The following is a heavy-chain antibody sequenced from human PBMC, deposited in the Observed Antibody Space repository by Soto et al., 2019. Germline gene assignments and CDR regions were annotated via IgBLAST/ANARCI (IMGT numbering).Heavy chain of an antibody. CDR3: ARAGYYYGSGSYSPPTNWFDP. V-gene: IGHV4-34*01. CDR2: INHSGST. D-gene: IGHD3-10*01. CDR1: GGSFSGYY. Sequence: QVQLQQWGAGLLKPSETLSLTCAVYGGSFSGYYWSWIRQPPGKGLEWIGEINHSGSTNYNPSLKSRVTISVDTSKNQFSLKLSSVTAADTAVYCCARAGYYYGSGSYSPPTNWFDPWGQGTLVTVSS. J-gene: IGHJ5*02.